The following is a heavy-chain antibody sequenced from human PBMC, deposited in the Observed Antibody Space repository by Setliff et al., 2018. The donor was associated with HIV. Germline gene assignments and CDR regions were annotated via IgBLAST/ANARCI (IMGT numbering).Heavy chain of an antibody. CDR1: GFTFSSYA. D-gene: IGHD3-9*01. CDR3: VRTYYDILTGYGGFYYMDV. V-gene: IGHV3-48*01. Sequence: VGSLRLSCAASGFTFSSYAMSWVRQAPGKGLEWVGRTTSKTHGATTDYAYSVKGRFTTSRDNAKNSMYLQMNSLRAEDTAVYYCVRTYYDILTGYGGFYYMDVWGKGTTVTVSS. J-gene: IGHJ6*03. CDR2: TTSKTHGATT.